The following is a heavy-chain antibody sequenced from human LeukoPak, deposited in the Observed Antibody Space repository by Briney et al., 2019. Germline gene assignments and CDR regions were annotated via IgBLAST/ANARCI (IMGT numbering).Heavy chain of an antibody. J-gene: IGHJ3*02. V-gene: IGHV4-4*07. Sequence: PSETLPLTCTVSGGSISSYYWSWIRQPPGKGLEWIGRIYTSGSTNYNPSLKSRVTMSVDTSKNQFSLKLSSVTAADTAVYYCARDGRSSDAFDIWGQGTMVTVSS. CDR2: IYTSGST. CDR3: ARDGRSSDAFDI. CDR1: GGSISSYY.